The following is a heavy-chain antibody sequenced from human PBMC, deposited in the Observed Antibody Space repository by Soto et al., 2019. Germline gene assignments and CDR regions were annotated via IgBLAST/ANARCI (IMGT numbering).Heavy chain of an antibody. CDR2: LYYIGST. D-gene: IGHD2-15*01. CDR3: ARDPEGYCNGPQCYTERGAFDV. V-gene: IGHV4-59*02. Sequence: SETLSLTCTVSGASVSSNYWRWIRQPPGRGLEWIGYLYYIGSTDYNPSLKSRVNISIDTSKNQVSLTLTSVTAADTALYYCARDPEGYCNGPQCYTERGAFDVWGQGTMVTVSS. CDR1: GASVSSNY. J-gene: IGHJ3*01.